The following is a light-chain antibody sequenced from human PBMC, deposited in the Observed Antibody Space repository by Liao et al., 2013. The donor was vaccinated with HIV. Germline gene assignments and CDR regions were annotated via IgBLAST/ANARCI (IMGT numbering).Light chain of an antibody. CDR2: YNS. CDR1: DIGSKS. Sequence: SYELTQPPSVSVAPGKTARISCGGIDIGSKSVHWYQQWPGQAPVLVIYYNSDRPSGIPERFSGSNSGNTATLTINRVEAGDEADYYCQVWDSTSDQRIYVFGPGTKVTVL. CDR3: QVWDSTSDQRIYV. V-gene: IGLV3-21*04. J-gene: IGLJ1*01.